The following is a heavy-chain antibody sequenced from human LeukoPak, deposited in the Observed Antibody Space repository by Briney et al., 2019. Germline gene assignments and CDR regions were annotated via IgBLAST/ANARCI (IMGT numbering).Heavy chain of an antibody. J-gene: IGHJ4*02. Sequence: GGSLRLSCAASGFTFSRYWMSWVRQAPGKGLEWVANIKQDGGEIYYVDSVKGRFTISRDNSKNTLYLQMNSLRAEDTAVYYCAKYHHDSSGYSDYWGQGTLVTVSS. CDR2: IKQDGGEI. CDR1: GFTFSRYW. CDR3: AKYHHDSSGYSDY. D-gene: IGHD3-22*01. V-gene: IGHV3-7*03.